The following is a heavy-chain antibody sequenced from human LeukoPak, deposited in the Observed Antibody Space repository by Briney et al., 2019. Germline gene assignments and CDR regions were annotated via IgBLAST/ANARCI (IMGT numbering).Heavy chain of an antibody. V-gene: IGHV3-21*01. CDR1: GFTFSTYT. D-gene: IGHD6-19*01. CDR2: ISTRNTYI. CDR3: ARAIAVTGGRGDY. J-gene: IGHJ4*02. Sequence: GGSLRLSCAASGFTFSTYTMNWVRQAPGKGLEWVSSISTRNTYIYYADSVKGRFTISGDNANNSLFLQMNNLTAADTAVYYCARAIAVTGGRGDYWGQGTLVTVSS.